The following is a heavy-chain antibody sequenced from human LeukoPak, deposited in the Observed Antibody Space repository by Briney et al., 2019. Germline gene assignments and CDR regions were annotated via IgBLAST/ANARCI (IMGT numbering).Heavy chain of an antibody. CDR2: ISGSGGST. CDR3: ARDRGRSVYNAFDI. Sequence: GGSLRLSCAASGFTFSSYAMSWVRQAPGKGLEWVSAISGSGGSTYYADSVKGRFTISRDNSKNTLYLQMSSLGAEDTAVYYCARDRGRSVYNAFDIWGQGTMVTVSS. V-gene: IGHV3-23*01. CDR1: GFTFSSYA. J-gene: IGHJ3*02. D-gene: IGHD3-16*01.